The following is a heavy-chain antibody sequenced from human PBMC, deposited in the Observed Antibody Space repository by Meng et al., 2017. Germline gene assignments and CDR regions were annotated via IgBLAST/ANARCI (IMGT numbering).Heavy chain of an antibody. CDR1: GFTFSSYW. Sequence: GESLKISCAASGFTFSSYWMHWVRQAPGKGLVWVSRINSDGSSTSYADSVKGRFTISRDNAKITLYLQMNSLRAEDTAVYYCARERPGIAAAGYPKTYYYYGMDVWGQGTTVTVSS. CDR2: INSDGSST. CDR3: ARERPGIAAAGYPKTYYYYGMDV. J-gene: IGHJ6*02. D-gene: IGHD6-13*01. V-gene: IGHV3-74*01.